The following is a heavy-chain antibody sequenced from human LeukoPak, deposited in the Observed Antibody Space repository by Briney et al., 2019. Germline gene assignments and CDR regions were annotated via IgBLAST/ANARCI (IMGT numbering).Heavy chain of an antibody. CDR1: GGSISSYY. Sequence: SETLSLTCTVSGGSISSYYWSWIRQPPGKGLEWIGSIYYSGSTYYNPSLKSRVTISVDTSKNQFSLKLSSVTAADTAVYYCARLKGGYCSGGSCYGNDAFDIWGQGTMVTVSS. CDR3: ARLKGGYCSGGSCYGNDAFDI. J-gene: IGHJ3*02. D-gene: IGHD2-15*01. CDR2: IYYSGST. V-gene: IGHV4-59*05.